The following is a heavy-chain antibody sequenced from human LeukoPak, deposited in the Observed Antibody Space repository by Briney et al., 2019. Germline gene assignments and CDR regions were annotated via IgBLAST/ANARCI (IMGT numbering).Heavy chain of an antibody. V-gene: IGHV3-30*02. Sequence: GGSLRLSCAASGFTFSSYGMHWVRQAPGKGLEWVAFIRYDGSNKYYADSVKGRFTISRDNSKNTLYLQMNSLRAGDTAVYYCAKAKTLRRSYLDDYWGQGTLVTVSS. CDR2: IRYDGSNK. D-gene: IGHD1-26*01. J-gene: IGHJ4*02. CDR3: AKAKTLRRSYLDDY. CDR1: GFTFSSYG.